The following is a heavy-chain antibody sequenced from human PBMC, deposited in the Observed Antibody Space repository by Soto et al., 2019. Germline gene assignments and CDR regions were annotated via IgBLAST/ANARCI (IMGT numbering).Heavy chain of an antibody. J-gene: IGHJ4*02. CDR1: SGSFSGYY. CDR3: ARAPKVSGSSQTRPDF. Sequence: WETLSLTCSIYSGSFSGYYWSWIRQPPGKGLEWIGEISQSGNTNYSPSLKSRVSISIDTSKKQFSLNLASVSAADTAVYYCARAPKVSGSSQTRPDFWGQGTLVTVSS. D-gene: IGHD6-6*01. V-gene: IGHV4-34*01. CDR2: ISQSGNT.